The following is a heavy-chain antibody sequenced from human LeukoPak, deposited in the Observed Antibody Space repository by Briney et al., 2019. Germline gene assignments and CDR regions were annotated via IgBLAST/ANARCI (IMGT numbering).Heavy chain of an antibody. Sequence: SETLSLTCAVYGGSFSGYYWSWIRQPPGKGLEWIGEINQSGSTNYNPSLKSRVTISVDTSKNQFSLKLSSVTAADTAVYYCARGAARPSYYFDYWGQGTLVTVSS. CDR1: GGSFSGYY. CDR3: ARGAARPSYYFDY. D-gene: IGHD6-6*01. CDR2: INQSGST. J-gene: IGHJ4*02. V-gene: IGHV4-34*01.